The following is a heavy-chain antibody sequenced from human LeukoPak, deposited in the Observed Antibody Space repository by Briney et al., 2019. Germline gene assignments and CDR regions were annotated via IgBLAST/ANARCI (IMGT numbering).Heavy chain of an antibody. V-gene: IGHV4-39*07. CDR2: IYYSGST. CDR3: ARGGLWGYPIR. J-gene: IGHJ4*02. CDR1: GGSISSSSYY. D-gene: IGHD3-16*01. Sequence: PSETLSLTCTVSGGSISSSSYYWGWIRQPPGKGLEWIGSIYYSGSTYYNPSLKSRVTISVDTSKNQFSLKLSSVTAADTAVYYCARGGLWGYPIRWGQGTLVTVSS.